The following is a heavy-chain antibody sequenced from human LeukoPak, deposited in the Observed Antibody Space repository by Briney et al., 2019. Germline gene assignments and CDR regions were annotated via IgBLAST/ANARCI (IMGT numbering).Heavy chain of an antibody. CDR3: ARGGSTAAPFDY. D-gene: IGHD5-12*01. CDR2: IWYDGSNK. V-gene: IGHV3-33*01. CDR1: GFTFSSYG. Sequence: PGGSLRLSCAASGFTFSSYGMHWVRQAPGKGLEWVAVIWYDGSNKYYADSVKGRFTISRDNSKNTLYLQMNSLRAEDTAVYYCARGGSTAAPFDYWGQGTLVTVSS. J-gene: IGHJ4*02.